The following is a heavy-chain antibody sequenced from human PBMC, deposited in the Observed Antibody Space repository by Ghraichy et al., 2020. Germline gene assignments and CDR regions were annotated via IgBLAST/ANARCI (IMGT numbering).Heavy chain of an antibody. CDR3: ARTHGDYEAFDI. D-gene: IGHD4-17*01. CDR2: IYYSGST. V-gene: IGHV4-30-4*01. CDR1: GGSISSGDYY. J-gene: IGHJ3*02. Sequence: SETLSLTCTVSGGSISSGDYYWSWIRQPPGKGLEWIGYIYYSGSTYYNPSLKSRVTISVDTSKNQFSLKLSSVTAADTAVYYCARTHGDYEAFDIWGQGTMVTVSS.